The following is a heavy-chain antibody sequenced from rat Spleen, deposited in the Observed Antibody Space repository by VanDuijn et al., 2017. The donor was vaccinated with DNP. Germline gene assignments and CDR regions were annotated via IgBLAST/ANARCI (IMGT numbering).Heavy chain of an antibody. D-gene: IGHD1-4*01. CDR3: ARHVLPLRVWDY. Sequence: EVQLVESGGGVVQPGRSLKLSCAASGFTFSDYYMAWVRPAPTKGLEWVAYISYDGRSNYRGDSVKGRFTISRDNAKSTLYLQMNSLRSEDMATYYCARHVLPLRVWDYWGQGVMVTVSS. J-gene: IGHJ2*01. CDR2: ISYDGRSN. V-gene: IGHV5-22*01. CDR1: GFTFSDYY.